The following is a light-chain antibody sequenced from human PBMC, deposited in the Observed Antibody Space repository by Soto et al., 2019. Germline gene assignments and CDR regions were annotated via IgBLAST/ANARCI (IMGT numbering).Light chain of an antibody. CDR2: LNSDGSH. V-gene: IGLV4-69*01. J-gene: IGLJ3*02. Sequence: QPVLTQSPSASASLGASVKLTCTLSSGHSTYAIAWHQQRPEKGPRYLMKLNSDGSHNKGDGIPDRFSGSSSGAERYLTISSLQSEDEADYYCQTWVTGPPWVFGGGTKVTDL. CDR3: QTWVTGPPWV. CDR1: SGHSTYA.